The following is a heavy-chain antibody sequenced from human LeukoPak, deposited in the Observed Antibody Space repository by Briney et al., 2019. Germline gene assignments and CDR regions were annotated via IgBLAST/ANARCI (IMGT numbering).Heavy chain of an antibody. J-gene: IGHJ5*02. D-gene: IGHD3-16*02. CDR2: IYYTGNT. CDR3: ARLYNHNWFDP. CDR1: GDSINSYY. V-gene: IGHV4-59*07. Sequence: SYTLSLTCTVSGDSINSYYWSWIRQPPGRGLEWIGYIYYTGNTNYNPSLKSRVTISIDTSKNQFSLKLSSVTAADTAMYYCARLYNHNWFDPWGQGTLVTVSS.